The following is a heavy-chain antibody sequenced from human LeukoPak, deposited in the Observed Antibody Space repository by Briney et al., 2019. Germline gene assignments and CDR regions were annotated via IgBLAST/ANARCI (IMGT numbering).Heavy chain of an antibody. CDR3: ARPSVAYCGGDCYLGAFDI. Sequence: SSVTVSCRASGYTFTSYAISWVRQAPGQGLEWMGGIIPIFGTANYAQKFQGRVTITADESTSTAYMELSSLRSEDTAVYYCARPSVAYCGGDCYLGAFDIWGQGTMVTVSS. J-gene: IGHJ3*02. V-gene: IGHV1-69*13. D-gene: IGHD2-21*01. CDR2: IIPIFGTA. CDR1: GYTFTSYA.